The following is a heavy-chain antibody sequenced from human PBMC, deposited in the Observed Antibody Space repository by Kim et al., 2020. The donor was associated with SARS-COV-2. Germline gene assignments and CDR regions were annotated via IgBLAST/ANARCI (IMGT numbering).Heavy chain of an antibody. D-gene: IGHD2-2*01. CDR1: GFTFSSYA. CDR3: ARDRASHYFDY. CDR2: ISYDGSNK. J-gene: IGHJ4*02. Sequence: GGSLRLSCAASGFTFSSYAMPWVRQAPGKGLEWVAVISYDGSNKYYADSVKGRFTISRDNSKNTLYVQMNSLRAEDTAVYYCARDRASHYFDYWGQGTL. V-gene: IGHV3-30*04.